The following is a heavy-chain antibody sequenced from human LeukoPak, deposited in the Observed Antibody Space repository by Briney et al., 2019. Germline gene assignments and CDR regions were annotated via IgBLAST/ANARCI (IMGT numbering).Heavy chain of an antibody. CDR2: ISGGGGST. J-gene: IGHJ4*02. D-gene: IGHD2-8*02. CDR1: GFTFSRYA. Sequence: GGSLRLSCAASGFTFSRYAMSWVRQAPGKGLGWVSAISGGGGSTYYADSVKGRFTISRDNSKNTLYLQMNSLRAEDTAVYYCAKVGESGGVWKYYFDYWGQGTLVTVSS. V-gene: IGHV3-23*01. CDR3: AKVGESGGVWKYYFDY.